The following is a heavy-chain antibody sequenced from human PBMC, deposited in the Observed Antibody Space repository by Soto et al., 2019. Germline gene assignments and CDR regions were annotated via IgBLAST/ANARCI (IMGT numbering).Heavy chain of an antibody. CDR3: ASPLYYYDTSGTY. CDR2: ISSDGNSK. Sequence: QVQLVESGGGVVQPGRSLILSCAASGFTFSTYAMHWVRQAPGKGLDWVALISSDGNSKFYADSVKGRFTISRDNSKNTLYLQMNSLRAEDSAVYYCASPLYYYDTSGTYWGQGTLVTVSS. V-gene: IGHV3-30-3*01. D-gene: IGHD3-22*01. CDR1: GFTFSTYA. J-gene: IGHJ4*02.